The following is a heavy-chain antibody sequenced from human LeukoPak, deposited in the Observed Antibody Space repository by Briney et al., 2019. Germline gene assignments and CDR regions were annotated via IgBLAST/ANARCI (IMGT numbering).Heavy chain of an antibody. V-gene: IGHV4-31*03. CDR2: IYYSGST. Sequence: SETLSLTCTVSGGSISSGGYYWSWIRQHPGKGLEWIGYIYYSGSTYYNPSLKSRVTISVDTSKNQFSLKLSSVTAADTAVYYCARGSRGYTYGWGQGTLVTVSS. CDR1: GGSISSGGYY. J-gene: IGHJ4*02. CDR3: ARGSRGYTYG. D-gene: IGHD5-18*01.